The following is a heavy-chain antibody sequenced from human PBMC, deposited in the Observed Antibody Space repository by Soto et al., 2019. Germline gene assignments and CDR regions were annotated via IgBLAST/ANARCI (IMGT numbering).Heavy chain of an antibody. D-gene: IGHD2-2*02. CDR2: ISSRSDI. CDR1: GFILSNYS. Sequence: PGGSLRLSCVGSGFILSNYSINWVRQAPGKGLEWVSSISSRSDIYYAESVKGRFTISRDNAKNSVSLQMNSLRAEDTAVYYCAREYTAWPLAYGLDVWGQGTTVTVSS. V-gene: IGHV3-21*01. CDR3: AREYTAWPLAYGLDV. J-gene: IGHJ6*02.